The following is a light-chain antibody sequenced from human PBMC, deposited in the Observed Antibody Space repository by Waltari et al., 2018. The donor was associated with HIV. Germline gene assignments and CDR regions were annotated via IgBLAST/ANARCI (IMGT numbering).Light chain of an antibody. V-gene: IGLV1-44*01. CDR1: SPHLRNNP. Sequence: QSVLTQPPSASGTPGQRVTISCSGTSPHLRNNPVKWSQQFPGTAPKLPIYSNNQRPSGVPDRISGSKSGTSASLAIGGLQSDDEADYYCASWEDSLHGPVFGGGTKLTVL. J-gene: IGLJ2*01. CDR2: SNN. CDR3: ASWEDSLHGPV.